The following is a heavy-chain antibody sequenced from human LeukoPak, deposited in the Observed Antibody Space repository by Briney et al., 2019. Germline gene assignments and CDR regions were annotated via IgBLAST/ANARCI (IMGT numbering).Heavy chain of an antibody. CDR1: GFTFSSYA. Sequence: GGSLRLSCTASGFTFSSYAMSWVRQAPGKGLEWVSVISGSGGSTYYADSVKGRFTISRDNSKNTLYLQMNSLRAEDTAVYYCAASPGYSDYYYYMDVWGKGTTVTVSS. J-gene: IGHJ6*03. CDR2: ISGSGGST. D-gene: IGHD3-9*01. V-gene: IGHV3-23*01. CDR3: AASPGYSDYYYYMDV.